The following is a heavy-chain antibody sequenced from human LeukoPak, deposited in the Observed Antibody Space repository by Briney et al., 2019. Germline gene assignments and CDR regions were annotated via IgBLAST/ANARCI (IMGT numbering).Heavy chain of an antibody. CDR2: IRYDGSNK. J-gene: IGHJ4*02. V-gene: IGHV3-30*02. CDR3: AKAPGLYSSSSADY. Sequence: GGSLRLSCAASGFTFSSYGMHWVRQAPGKGLEWVAFIRYDGSNKYYADSVKGRFTISRDNSKNTLYLRMNSLRAEDTAVYYCAKAPGLYSSSSADYWGQGTLVTVSS. CDR1: GFTFSSYG. D-gene: IGHD6-6*01.